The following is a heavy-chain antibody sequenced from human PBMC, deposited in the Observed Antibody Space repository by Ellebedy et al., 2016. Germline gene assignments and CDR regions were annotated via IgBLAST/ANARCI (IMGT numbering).Heavy chain of an antibody. CDR3: AKHETDGDYYFDL. V-gene: IGHV3-23*01. J-gene: IGHJ2*01. CDR2: LSGSGPKT. Sequence: GESLKISCAASGFTFKTYAMSWVRQAPGEGLEWVSILSGSGPKTYYADSVQGRFTISRDNSKSTLYLQMNGLRAEDTAVYYCAKHETDGDYYFDLWGRGTLVTVSS. CDR1: GFTFKTYA. D-gene: IGHD2-21*01.